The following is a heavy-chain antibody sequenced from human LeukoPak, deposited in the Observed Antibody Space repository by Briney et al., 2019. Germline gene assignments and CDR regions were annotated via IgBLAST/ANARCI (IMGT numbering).Heavy chain of an antibody. CDR2: INHSGST. J-gene: IGHJ4*02. V-gene: IGHV4-34*01. CDR3: VTYYFDSSGPKKNY. CDR1: GGSFSGYY. D-gene: IGHD3-22*01. Sequence: SETLSLTCAVYGGSFSGYYWSWIRQPPGKGLEWIGEINHSGSTNYNPSLKSRVTISVDTPKKQFSLKLSSVTAADTAVYYCVTYYFDSSGPKKNYWGQGTLVTVSS.